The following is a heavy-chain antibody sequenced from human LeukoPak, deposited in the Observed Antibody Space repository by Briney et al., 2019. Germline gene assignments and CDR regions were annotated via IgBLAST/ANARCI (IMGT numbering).Heavy chain of an antibody. CDR2: INHSGST. J-gene: IGHJ5*02. CDR3: ARGPPDIVVVPAAAGWFDP. CDR1: GGSFSGYY. D-gene: IGHD2-2*01. Sequence: PSETLSLTCAVYGGSFSGYYWSWIRQPPGGGLEWIGEINHSGSTNYNPSLKSRVTISVDTSKNQFSLKLSSATAADTAVYYCARGPPDIVVVPAAAGWFDPWGQGTLVTVSS. V-gene: IGHV4-34*01.